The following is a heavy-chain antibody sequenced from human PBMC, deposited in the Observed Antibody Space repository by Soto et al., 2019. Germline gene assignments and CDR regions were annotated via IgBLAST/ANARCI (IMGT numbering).Heavy chain of an antibody. CDR3: AREGNYYDSSGRSYNWFDP. V-gene: IGHV4-59*01. CDR2: IYYSGST. D-gene: IGHD3-22*01. Sequence: SETLSLTCTVSGGSISSYYWSWIRQPPGKGLEWIGYIYYSGSTNYNPSLKSRVTISVDTSKNQFSLKLSSVTAADTAVYYCAREGNYYDSSGRSYNWFDPWGQGTLVTVSS. J-gene: IGHJ5*02. CDR1: GGSISSYY.